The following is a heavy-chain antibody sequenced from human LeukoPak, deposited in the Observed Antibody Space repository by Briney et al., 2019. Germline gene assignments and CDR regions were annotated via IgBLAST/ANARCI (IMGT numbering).Heavy chain of an antibody. CDR3: VRDLGYSYNNLWHKYLDY. CDR2: IDPNRGGT. Sequence: ASVKVSCKASGYTFRDYYLHWVRQAPGQGLEWMGHIDPNRGGTHYPHKFQGRVTMTTDTSTSSAYMELSSLMFDGTAVYYCVRDLGYSYNNLWHKYLDYWGHGTLVTVSS. V-gene: IGHV1-2*06. D-gene: IGHD5-18*01. J-gene: IGHJ4*01. CDR1: GYTFRDYY.